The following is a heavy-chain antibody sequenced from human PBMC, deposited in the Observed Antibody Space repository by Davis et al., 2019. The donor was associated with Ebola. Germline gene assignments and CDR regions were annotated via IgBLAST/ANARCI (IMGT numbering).Heavy chain of an antibody. V-gene: IGHV5-10-1*04. CDR1: GYSFANYW. CDR2: IDPSPSDSYS. Sequence: GESLKISCKGSGYSFANYWINWVRQMPGKGLEWMGRIDPSPSDSYSTYSPSFQGQVTISADKSISTAYLQWSSLKASDSAMYYCARQEALYGSIDNWGQGTLVTVSS. D-gene: IGHD6-13*01. CDR3: ARQEALYGSIDN. J-gene: IGHJ4*02.